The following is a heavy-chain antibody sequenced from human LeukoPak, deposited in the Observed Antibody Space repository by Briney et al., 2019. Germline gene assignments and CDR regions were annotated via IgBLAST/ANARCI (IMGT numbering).Heavy chain of an antibody. CDR2: IDPSDSYT. CDR3: ARVLGYSYGWNY. J-gene: IGHJ4*02. CDR1: GYQFTSYW. D-gene: IGHD5-18*01. V-gene: IGHV5-10-1*01. Sequence: GESLRISCKRSGYQFTSYWINWVRQMPGKGLEWMGRIDPSDSYTMYSPSFQGHVTISADKSISTAYLQWSSLKASDSAMYYCARVLGYSYGWNYWGQGTLVTVSS.